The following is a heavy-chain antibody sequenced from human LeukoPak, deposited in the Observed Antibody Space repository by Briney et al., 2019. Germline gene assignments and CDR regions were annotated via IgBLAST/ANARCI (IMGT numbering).Heavy chain of an antibody. D-gene: IGHD1-26*01. V-gene: IGHV3-48*03. CDR1: GVTFSSNE. CDR3: ARTLVGATN. CDR2: ISSSGSSI. Sequence: GGSLRLSCAASGVTFSSNEMNWVRQAPGKGPEWVSYISSSGSSIYYADSVKGRFTISRDDAKNSLYLQMNSLRAEDTAVYYCARTLVGATNWGQGTLVTVSS. J-gene: IGHJ4*02.